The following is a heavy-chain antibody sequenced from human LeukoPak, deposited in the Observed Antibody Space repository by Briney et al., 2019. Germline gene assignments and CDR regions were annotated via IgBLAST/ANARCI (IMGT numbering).Heavy chain of an antibody. D-gene: IGHD3-10*01. CDR1: GGSISSYY. V-gene: IGHV4-59*12. CDR2: IYYSGST. J-gene: IGHJ5*02. Sequence: PSETLSLTCTVSGGSISSYYWSWIRQPPGKGLEWIGYIYYSGSTNYNPSLKSRVTISVDTSKNQSSLKLSSVTAADTAVYYCAREVRGVMSWFDPWGQGTLVTVSS. CDR3: AREVRGVMSWFDP.